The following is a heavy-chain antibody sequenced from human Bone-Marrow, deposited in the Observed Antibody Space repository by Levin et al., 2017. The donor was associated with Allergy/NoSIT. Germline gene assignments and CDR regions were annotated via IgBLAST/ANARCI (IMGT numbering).Heavy chain of an antibody. J-gene: IGHJ6*02. CDR1: GFTFNTFG. CDR3: ARNDPREEYGMEV. Sequence: GESLKISCAASGFTFNTFGMHWVRQAPGKGLEWVAVISDDGSNYAESVKGRFTISRDNSKNTMYLQMDSLRAGDTAVYYCARNDPREEYGMEVWGQGTTVTVSS. CDR2: ISDDGSN. D-gene: IGHD1-26*01. V-gene: IGHV3-30*04.